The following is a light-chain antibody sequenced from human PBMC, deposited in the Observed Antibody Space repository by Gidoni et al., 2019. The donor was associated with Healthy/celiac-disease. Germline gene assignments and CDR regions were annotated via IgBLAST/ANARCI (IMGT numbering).Light chain of an antibody. CDR1: QSISSY. CDR2: AAS. Sequence: DIQITQSPSSLSASVGGRVSITFRASQSISSYLNWYQQKPGKAPKLLIYAASSLQSGVPSRLSGSGSGTDFTLTISSLQPEDFATYYCQQSYSTVWTFGQGTKVEIK. V-gene: IGKV1-39*01. J-gene: IGKJ1*01. CDR3: QQSYSTVWT.